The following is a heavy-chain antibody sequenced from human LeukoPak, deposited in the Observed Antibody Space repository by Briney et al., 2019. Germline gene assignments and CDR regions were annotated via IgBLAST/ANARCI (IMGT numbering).Heavy chain of an antibody. Sequence: SETLSLTCAVYGGSFSGYYWSWIRQPPGKGLEWIGEINLSGSTNYNPSLKSRVTISVDTSKNQFSLKLSYVTAADTAVYYCARIYNSGSYYSYDYWGQGTLVTVSS. CDR3: ARIYNSGSYYSYDY. J-gene: IGHJ4*02. CDR2: INLSGST. V-gene: IGHV4-34*01. D-gene: IGHD1-26*01. CDR1: GGSFSGYY.